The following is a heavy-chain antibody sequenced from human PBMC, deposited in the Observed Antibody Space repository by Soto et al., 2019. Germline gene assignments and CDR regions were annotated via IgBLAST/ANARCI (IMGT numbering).Heavy chain of an antibody. Sequence: GALRLSCAASGFTFSDYYMSWIRQAPGKGLEWVSYISSSGSTIYYADSVKGRYTISRDNAKNSLYLQMNSLRAEDTAVYYCASSARVVTREFDYWGQGTLVTVSS. V-gene: IGHV3-11*01. D-gene: IGHD7-27*01. J-gene: IGHJ4*02. CDR1: GFTFSDYY. CDR2: ISSSGSTI. CDR3: ASSARVVTREFDY.